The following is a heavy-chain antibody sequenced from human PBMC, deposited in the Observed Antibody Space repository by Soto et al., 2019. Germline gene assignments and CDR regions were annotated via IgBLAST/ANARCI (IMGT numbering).Heavy chain of an antibody. CDR3: AREYYDSSGYYPYDAFDI. J-gene: IGHJ3*02. Sequence: QVQLVQSGAEVKKPGSWVKFSCKASGSTFNSYTISWVRQAPGQGLEWMGRIIPILGIANYAQKFQGRVTITADKSTSTAYMELSSLRSEDTAVYYCAREYYDSSGYYPYDAFDIWGQATMVTVSS. CDR1: GSTFNSYT. V-gene: IGHV1-69*08. CDR2: IIPILGIA. D-gene: IGHD3-22*01.